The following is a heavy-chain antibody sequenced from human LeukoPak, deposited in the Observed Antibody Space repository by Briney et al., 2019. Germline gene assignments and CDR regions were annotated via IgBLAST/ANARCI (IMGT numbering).Heavy chain of an antibody. CDR2: IYWNGGRI. CDR3: TIDVVPGGADY. D-gene: IGHD2-2*01. V-gene: IGHV3-9*02. Sequence: GGSLRLSCRASGVSSPDLAMHWVRQAPGKGLEWVSGIYWNGGRIDYADSVRGRFTVSRDNAKNSLYLQMNSLRVEDTALYYCTIDVVPGGADYWGQGTLVTVS. J-gene: IGHJ4*02. CDR1: GVSSPDLA.